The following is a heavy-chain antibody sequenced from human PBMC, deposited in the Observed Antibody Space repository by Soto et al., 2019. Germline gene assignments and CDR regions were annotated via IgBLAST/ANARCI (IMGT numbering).Heavy chain of an antibody. V-gene: IGHV1-3*01. CDR1: GYTLTSYA. Sequence: ASVKVSCKASGYTLTSYAVHWVRQAPGQRLEWMGWINAGNGNTKYSQKFQGRVTITRDTSASTAYMELSSLRSEDTAVYYRAREWYSSSWYYFDYWGQGTLLTVSS. J-gene: IGHJ4*02. CDR2: INAGNGNT. CDR3: AREWYSSSWYYFDY. D-gene: IGHD6-13*01.